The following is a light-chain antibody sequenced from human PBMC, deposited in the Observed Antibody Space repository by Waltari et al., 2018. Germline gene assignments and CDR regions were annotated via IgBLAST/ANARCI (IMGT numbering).Light chain of an antibody. Sequence: QSALPQPASVSGSPGQSITISCTGTSSDVCGYNYVSWYQQHPGKAPKLMIFDVSERPSGVSNRLSGSKSGNSASLTISVLQAEDEADYYCSSYTATSWVFGGGTKLTVL. CDR1: SSDVCGYNY. V-gene: IGLV2-14*03. CDR2: DVS. CDR3: SSYTATSWV. J-gene: IGLJ2*01.